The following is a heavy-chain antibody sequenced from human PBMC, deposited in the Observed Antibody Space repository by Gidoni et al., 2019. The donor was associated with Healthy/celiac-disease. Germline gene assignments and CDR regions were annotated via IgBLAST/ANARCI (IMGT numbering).Heavy chain of an antibody. D-gene: IGHD5-18*01. CDR3: ARAVHWVQLTFDY. CDR1: GGSVSSGSYY. J-gene: IGHJ4*02. Sequence: QVQLQESGPGLVKPSETLSLTCTVSGGSVSSGSYYWSWIRQPPGKGLEWIGYIYYSGSTNYNPSLKSRVTISVDTSKNQFSLKLSSVTAADTAVYYCARAVHWVQLTFDYWGQGTLVTVSS. V-gene: IGHV4-61*01. CDR2: IYYSGST.